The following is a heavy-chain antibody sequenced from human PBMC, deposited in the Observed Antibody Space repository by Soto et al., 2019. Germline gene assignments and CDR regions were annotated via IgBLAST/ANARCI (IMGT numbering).Heavy chain of an antibody. CDR3: ARDRYSSAWYDLDY. V-gene: IGHV3-33*01. Sequence: QVQLVESGGGVVQPGRSLRLSCAASGFTFSSYGMHWVRQAPGKGLEWVAVIWYDGSNKYYADSVKGRFTISRDNSKNTLYLKMNSLRAEDTAVYYCARDRYSSAWYDLDYWGQGTLVTVSS. D-gene: IGHD6-19*01. CDR1: GFTFSSYG. J-gene: IGHJ4*02. CDR2: IWYDGSNK.